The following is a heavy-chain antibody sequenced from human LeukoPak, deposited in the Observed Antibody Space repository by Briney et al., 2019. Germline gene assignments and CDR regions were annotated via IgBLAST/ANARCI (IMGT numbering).Heavy chain of an antibody. D-gene: IGHD5-24*01. V-gene: IGHV3-23*01. CDR2: ISGSGGST. Sequence: PGGSLRLSCAASGFTFSSYAMSWVRRAPGKGLEWVSAISGSGGSTYYADSVKGRVTISRDNSKNTLYLQMNSLRAEDTAVYYCARNVEMATIFFDYWGQGTLVTVSS. CDR3: ARNVEMATIFFDY. CDR1: GFTFSSYA. J-gene: IGHJ4*02.